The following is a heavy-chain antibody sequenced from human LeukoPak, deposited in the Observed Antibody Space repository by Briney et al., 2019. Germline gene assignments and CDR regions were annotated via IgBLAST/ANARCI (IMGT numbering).Heavy chain of an antibody. Sequence: GAPVKVSCKASGGTFSSYAISWVRQAPGQGLEWMGGIIPIFGTANYAQKFQGRVTITADESTSTAYMELSSLRSEDTAVYYCARPREGGTMGIWGQGTMVTVSS. CDR2: IIPIFGTA. D-gene: IGHD4/OR15-4a*01. V-gene: IGHV1-69*13. CDR3: ARPREGGTMGI. CDR1: GGTFSSYA. J-gene: IGHJ3*02.